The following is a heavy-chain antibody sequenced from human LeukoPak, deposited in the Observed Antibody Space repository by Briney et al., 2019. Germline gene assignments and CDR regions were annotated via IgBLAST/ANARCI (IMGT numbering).Heavy chain of an antibody. CDR2: ISGSGGST. V-gene: IGHV3-23*01. Sequence: PGGSLRLSCAASGFTFSSYGMSWVRQAPGKGLEGVSAISGSGGSTYYAGSVKGRFTISSDNSKNTLYLQMNSLRAEDTAVYYCAKDVTDYYGSGSYYNAALDYWGQGTLVTVSS. D-gene: IGHD3-10*01. J-gene: IGHJ4*02. CDR3: AKDVTDYYGSGSYYNAALDY. CDR1: GFTFSSYG.